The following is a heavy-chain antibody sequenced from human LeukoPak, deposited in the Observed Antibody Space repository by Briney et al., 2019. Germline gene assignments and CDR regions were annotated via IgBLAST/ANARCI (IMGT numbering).Heavy chain of an antibody. D-gene: IGHD6-19*01. Sequence: PGGSLRLSCAASGFTFSGYWMHWVRQAPGKGLEWVAVIWYDGSNKYYADSVKGRFTISRDNSKNTLYLQMNSLRAEDTAVYYCATKYSSGWSFDYWGQGTLVTVSS. CDR2: IWYDGSNK. V-gene: IGHV3-33*08. J-gene: IGHJ4*02. CDR1: GFTFSGYW. CDR3: ATKYSSGWSFDY.